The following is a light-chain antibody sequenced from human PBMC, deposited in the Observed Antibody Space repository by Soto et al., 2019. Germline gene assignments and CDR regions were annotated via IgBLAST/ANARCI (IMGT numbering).Light chain of an antibody. CDR3: QQYSNWPLN. Sequence: EIVMTQSPVTLSVSPGEIATLSCRASQSVTNSYLAWYQQKPGQAPRLLIFGASTRAAGIPARFSGSGSGTEFTLTISSLQSEDCAVYYCQQYSNWPLNFGGGTKVDIK. V-gene: IGKV3-15*01. J-gene: IGKJ4*01. CDR1: QSVTNSY. CDR2: GAS.